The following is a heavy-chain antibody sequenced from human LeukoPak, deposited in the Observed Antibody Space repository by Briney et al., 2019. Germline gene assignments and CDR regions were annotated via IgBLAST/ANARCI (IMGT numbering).Heavy chain of an antibody. CDR3: ARGYDFWSGSRFGHQDY. Sequence: ASVKVSCKASGYTFTSYYMHWVRQAPGQRLEWMGWINPNSGGTNYAQKFQGRVTMTRDTSISTAYMELSRLRSDDTAVYYCARGYDFWSGSRFGHQDYWGQGTLVTVSS. J-gene: IGHJ4*02. D-gene: IGHD3-3*01. CDR1: GYTFTSYY. V-gene: IGHV1-2*02. CDR2: INPNSGGT.